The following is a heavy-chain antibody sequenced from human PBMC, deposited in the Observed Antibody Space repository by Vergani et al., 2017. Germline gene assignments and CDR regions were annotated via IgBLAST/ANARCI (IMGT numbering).Heavy chain of an antibody. CDR2: IHTGGST. J-gene: IGHJ5*02. Sequence: QVKLQESGPGLLKPSQTLSLTCTVSGESIRSGSHYWSWIRQPAGKGPEWIGHIHTGGSTNYNPSLKSRVTISVDTSKNQFSLKLSSVTAADTAVYYCARGSITMVRGVPQFWFDPWGQGTLVTVSS. CDR3: ARGSITMVRGVPQFWFDP. CDR1: GESIRSGSHY. D-gene: IGHD3-10*01. V-gene: IGHV4-61*02.